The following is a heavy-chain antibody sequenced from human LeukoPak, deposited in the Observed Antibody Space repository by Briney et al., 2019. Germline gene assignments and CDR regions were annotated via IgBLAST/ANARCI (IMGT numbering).Heavy chain of an antibody. D-gene: IGHD3-3*01. CDR1: GFTFSSYW. CDR2: IKQDGSEK. CDR3: ARGGAYYDFWSGYSFSDY. Sequence: PGGSLRLSCAASGFTFSSYWMSWVRQAPGKGLEWVANIKQDGSEKYYVDSVKGRFTISRDNAKNSLYLQMNSLRAEDTAVYYCARGGAYYDFWSGYSFSDYWGQGTLVTVSS. J-gene: IGHJ4*02. V-gene: IGHV3-7*01.